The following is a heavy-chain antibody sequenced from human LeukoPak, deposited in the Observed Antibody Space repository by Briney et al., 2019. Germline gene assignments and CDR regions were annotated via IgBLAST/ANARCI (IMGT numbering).Heavy chain of an antibody. CDR2: INPDGSTT. V-gene: IGHV3-74*01. J-gene: IGHJ5*02. D-gene: IGHD3-22*01. CDR1: GFTFSGYS. CDR3: VRVLSGSWDWFDP. Sequence: GGSLRLSCAASGFTFSGYSMNWVRQAPGKGLEWVSRINPDGSTTTYADSVKGRFTISRDNAKNTVYLQMNSLRAEDTALYHCVRVLSGSWDWFDPWGQGTLVTVSS.